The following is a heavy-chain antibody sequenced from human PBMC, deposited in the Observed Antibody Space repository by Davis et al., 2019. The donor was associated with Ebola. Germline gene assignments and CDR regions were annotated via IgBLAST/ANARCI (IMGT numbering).Heavy chain of an antibody. D-gene: IGHD4-11*01. J-gene: IGHJ6*02. CDR3: ARDTVTWRYYYYGMDV. V-gene: IGHV1-8*03. CDR1: GYTFTSYD. Sequence: ASVKVSCKASGYTFTSYDINWVRQATGQGLEWMGWMNPNSGNTGYAQKFQGRVTITRNTSISTAYMELSSLRSEDTAVYYCARDTVTWRYYYYGMDVWGQGTTVTVSS. CDR2: MNPNSGNT.